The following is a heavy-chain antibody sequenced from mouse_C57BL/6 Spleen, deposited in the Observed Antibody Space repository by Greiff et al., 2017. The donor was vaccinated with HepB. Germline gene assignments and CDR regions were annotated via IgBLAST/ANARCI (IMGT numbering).Heavy chain of an antibody. V-gene: IGHV14-4*01. D-gene: IGHD1-1*01. CDR1: GFNIKDDY. CDR2: IDPENGDT. Sequence: EVQLQQSGAELVRPGASVKLSCTASGFNIKDDYMHWVKQRPEQGLEWIGWIDPENGDTEYASKFQGKATITADTSSNTAYLQLSSLNSEDTAVYYCTTITTVVATRAFDYWGQGTTLTVSS. CDR3: TTITTVVATRAFDY. J-gene: IGHJ2*01.